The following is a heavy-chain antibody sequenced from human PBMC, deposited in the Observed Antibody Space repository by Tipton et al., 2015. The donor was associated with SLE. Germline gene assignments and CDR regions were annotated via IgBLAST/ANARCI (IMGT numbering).Heavy chain of an antibody. CDR2: VTWKGETT. V-gene: IGHV3-20*04. CDR1: GFTFDDFG. D-gene: IGHD1-7*01. Sequence: SLRLSCAASGFTFDDFGMSWVRQVPGKGLEWVSGVTWKGETTGYADSVRGRFTITRDNSKDMLYLQMNSLSADDTAVYFCAKDRVNYFYYYGMDVWGQGTTVTVSS. CDR3: AKDRVNYFYYYGMDV. J-gene: IGHJ6*02.